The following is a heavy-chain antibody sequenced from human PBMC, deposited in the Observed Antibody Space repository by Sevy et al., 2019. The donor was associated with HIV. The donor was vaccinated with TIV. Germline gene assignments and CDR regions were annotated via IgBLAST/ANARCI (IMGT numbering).Heavy chain of an antibody. Sequence: GGSLRLSCAAAGFTFSSYTMNWVRQAPGKGLEWVASISFSSNYIYYTDSLKGRFTISRDNAKNSLYLQMNSLRAEDTALSYCAREDSKNWRYFDYWGQGTLVTVSS. V-gene: IGHV3-21*01. CDR1: GFTFSSYT. D-gene: IGHD1-1*01. CDR3: AREDSKNWRYFDY. CDR2: ISFSSNYI. J-gene: IGHJ4*02.